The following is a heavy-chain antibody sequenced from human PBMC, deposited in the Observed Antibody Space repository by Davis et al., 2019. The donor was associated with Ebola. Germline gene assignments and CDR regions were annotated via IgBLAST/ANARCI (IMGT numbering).Heavy chain of an antibody. CDR3: ARVSTVTTSGIYYGMDV. D-gene: IGHD4-17*01. V-gene: IGHV4-59*01. Sequence: MPSETLSLTCTVSGGSISSYYWSWIRQPPGKGLEWIGYIYYSGSTNYNPSLKSRVTISVDKSKNQFSLKLSSVTAADTAVYYCARVSTVTTSGIYYGMDVWGQGTTVTVSS. J-gene: IGHJ6*02. CDR2: IYYSGST. CDR1: GGSISSYY.